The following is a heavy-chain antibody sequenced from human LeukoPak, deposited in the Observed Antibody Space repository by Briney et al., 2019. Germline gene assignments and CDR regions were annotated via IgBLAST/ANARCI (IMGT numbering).Heavy chain of an antibody. CDR2: ISYDGSNT. J-gene: IGHJ4*02. CDR1: GFTFSSYG. CDR3: AKPYYYGSRSYMDY. Sequence: PGRSLRLSCAASGFTFSSYGMHWVRQAPGKGLEWVAVISYDGSNTYYADSVKGRFTISRDNSKNMLYLQMNSLRAEDTAVYCCAKPYYYGSRSYMDYWGQGTLVTVSS. V-gene: IGHV3-30*18. D-gene: IGHD3-10*01.